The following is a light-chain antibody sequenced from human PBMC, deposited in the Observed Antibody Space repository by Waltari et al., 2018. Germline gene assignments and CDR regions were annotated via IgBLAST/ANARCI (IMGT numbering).Light chain of an antibody. J-gene: IGKJ1*01. CDR3: QQSYSTPRT. V-gene: IGKV1-39*01. CDR2: LSS. Sequence: DIQMTQSPSSLSASVGDRITITCRASQSILTYLNWYQQKPGKAPDLLLYLSSILQSGVPSRFSGSGSGTDFTLTISSLQPEDFATYYCQQSYSTPRTFGQGTKVEFK. CDR1: QSILTY.